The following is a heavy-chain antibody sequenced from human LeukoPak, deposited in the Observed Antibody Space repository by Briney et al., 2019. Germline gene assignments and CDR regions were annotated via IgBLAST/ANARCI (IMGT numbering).Heavy chain of an antibody. Sequence: SETLSLTCTVSGGSISSGSYYYSWIRQPAGKGLEWIGHIYYLGSTSYNPSLRSRVTISVDTSKNRFSLNLSSVTAADTAVYYCARRDGGWTQTADYWGQETLVTVSS. CDR1: GGSISSGSYY. V-gene: IGHV4-61*10. J-gene: IGHJ4*02. CDR3: ARRDGGWTQTADY. D-gene: IGHD6-19*01. CDR2: IYYLGST.